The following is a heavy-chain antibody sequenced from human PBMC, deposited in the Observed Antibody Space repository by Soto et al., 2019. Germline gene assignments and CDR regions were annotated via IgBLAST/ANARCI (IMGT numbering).Heavy chain of an antibody. D-gene: IGHD2-21*02. J-gene: IGHJ4*02. V-gene: IGHV3-74*01. CDR1: GFTFSSYW. CDR2: IDSDGSST. CDR3: ARGGSDYYFDY. Sequence: PGGSLRLSCAASGFTFSSYWMHWVRQAPGKGLVWVSRIDSDGSSTSYADSVKGRFTISRDNSKNTLYLQMGSLRAEDMAVYYCARGGSDYYFDYWGQGTLVTSPQ.